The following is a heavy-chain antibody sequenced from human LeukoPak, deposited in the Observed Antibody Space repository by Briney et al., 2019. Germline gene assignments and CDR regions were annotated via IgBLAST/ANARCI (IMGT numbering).Heavy chain of an antibody. J-gene: IGHJ4*02. D-gene: IGHD3-22*01. CDR2: IGTAGDT. V-gene: IGHV3-13*01. CDR3: ARGNYYYDSSGYYYEPLRFDY. Sequence: GGSLRLSCAASGFTFSSYDMHWVRHATGKGLEWVSAIGTAGDTYYPGSVKGRFTISRENAKNSLYLQMNSLRAGDTAVYYCARGNYYYDSSGYYYEPLRFDYWGQGTLVTVSS. CDR1: GFTFSSYD.